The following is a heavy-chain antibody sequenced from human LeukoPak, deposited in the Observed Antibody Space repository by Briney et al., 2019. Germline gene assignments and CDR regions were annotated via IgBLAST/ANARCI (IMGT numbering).Heavy chain of an antibody. CDR2: IYHSGST. CDR1: GGSISSSNW. CDR3: ARIGIRYFDWTY. V-gene: IGHV4-4*02. D-gene: IGHD3-9*01. Sequence: PSETLPLTCAVSGGSISSSNWWSWVRQPPGQGLEWIGEIYHSGSTNYNPSLKSRVTISVDKSKNQFSLKLSSVTAADAAVYYCARIGIRYFDWTYWGQGTLVTVSS. J-gene: IGHJ4*02.